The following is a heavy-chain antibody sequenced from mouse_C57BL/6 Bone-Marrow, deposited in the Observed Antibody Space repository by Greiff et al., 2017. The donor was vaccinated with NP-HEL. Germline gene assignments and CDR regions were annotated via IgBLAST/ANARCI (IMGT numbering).Heavy chain of an antibody. Sequence: QVQLQQPGTELVKPGASVKLSCKASGYTFTSYWMHWVKQRPGQGLEWIGNINPSNGGTNYNQKFKGKATLTVDTSSSTAYMQLSSLTSEDSAVYYCARSYYDYDRVDYWGQGTTLTVSS. CDR2: INPSNGGT. V-gene: IGHV1-53*01. CDR1: GYTFTSYW. D-gene: IGHD2-4*01. CDR3: ARSYYDYDRVDY. J-gene: IGHJ2*01.